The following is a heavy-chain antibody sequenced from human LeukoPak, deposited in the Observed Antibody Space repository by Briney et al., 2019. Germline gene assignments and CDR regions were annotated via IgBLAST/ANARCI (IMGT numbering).Heavy chain of an antibody. J-gene: IGHJ5*02. CDR1: GGTFSSYA. D-gene: IGHD4-17*01. CDR2: IIPIFGTA. V-gene: IGHV1-69*13. CDR3: ASLYGDYRGWFDP. Sequence: ASVKVSCKASGGTFSSYAISWVRQAPGQGLEWMGGIIPIFGTANYAQKFQGRVTITADESTGTAYMELSSLRSEDTAVYYCASLYGDYRGWFDPWGQGTLVTVSS.